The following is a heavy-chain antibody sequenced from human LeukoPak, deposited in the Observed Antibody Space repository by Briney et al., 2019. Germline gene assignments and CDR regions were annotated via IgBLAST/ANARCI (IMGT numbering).Heavy chain of an antibody. V-gene: IGHV4-59*08. CDR1: GASISGYF. D-gene: IGHD3-10*01. Sequence: SETLSPTCHVPGASISGYFWSGTRQPPGRGLEWIGYIYYSGSTDYNPSLKSRVTISVDTSKNQFSLKLSSVTAADTAVYYCARHTFTGSDYWGQGTLVTVSS. CDR3: ARHTFTGSDY. CDR2: IYYSGST. J-gene: IGHJ4*02.